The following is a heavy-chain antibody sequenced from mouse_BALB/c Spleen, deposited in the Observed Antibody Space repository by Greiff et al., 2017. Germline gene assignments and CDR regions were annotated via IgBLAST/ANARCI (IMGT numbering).Heavy chain of an antibody. D-gene: IGHD2-3*01. CDR2: IYPGNSDT. J-gene: IGHJ2*01. Sequence: VQLQQSGTVLARPGASVKMSCKASGYTFTSYWMHWVKQRPGQGLEWIGAIYPGNSDTSYNQKFKGKAKLTAVTSTSTAYMELSSLTNEDSAVYYCTREKDGYYLFDYWGQGTTLTVSS. CDR1: GYTFTSYW. CDR3: TREKDGYYLFDY. V-gene: IGHV1-5*01.